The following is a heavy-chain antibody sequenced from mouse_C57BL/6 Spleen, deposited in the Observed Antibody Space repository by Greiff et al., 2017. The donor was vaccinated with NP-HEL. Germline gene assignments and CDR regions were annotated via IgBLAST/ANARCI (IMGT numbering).Heavy chain of an antibody. CDR3: ARDYYGSSYVLAY. CDR2: ISYDGSN. CDR1: GYSITGGYY. D-gene: IGHD1-1*01. J-gene: IGHJ3*01. V-gene: IGHV3-6*01. Sequence: EVQLQESGPGLVKPSQSLSLTCSVTGYSITGGYYWNWIRQFPGNKLEWMGYISYDGSNNYNPSLKNRISITRDTSKNQFFLKLNSVTTEDTATYYCARDYYGSSYVLAYWGQGTLVTVSA.